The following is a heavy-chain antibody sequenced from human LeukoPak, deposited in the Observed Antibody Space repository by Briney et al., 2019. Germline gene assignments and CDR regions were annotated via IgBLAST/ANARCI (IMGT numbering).Heavy chain of an antibody. V-gene: IGHV1-18*01. J-gene: IGHJ6*01. D-gene: IGHD3-10*01. Sequence: ASVKVSCTASGYTFTSYGISWVRQAPGQGLEWMGWISTYNGNTNYSQKFQGRVTMTTDTSTSTAYMELRSLRSDDTAVYYCASFGAGYGSGSYYYYGMDVWGQGTTVTVSS. CDR3: ASFGAGYGSGSYYYYGMDV. CDR1: GYTFTSYG. CDR2: ISTYNGNT.